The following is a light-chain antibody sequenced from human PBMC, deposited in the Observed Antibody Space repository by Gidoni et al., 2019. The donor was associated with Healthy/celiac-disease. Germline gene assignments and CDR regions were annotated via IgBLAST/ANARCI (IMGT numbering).Light chain of an antibody. CDR3: QQYGSSPF. CDR1: QSVSSSY. CDR2: GAA. Sequence: EIVLTQSPGTLSLSPGERATLSCRASQSVSSSYLAWYQQKPGQAPRLLIYGAASRATGIPDRLSGSGSGTDFSLTISRLETEDFAVYYCQQYGSSPFFGPXTKVDIK. V-gene: IGKV3-20*01. J-gene: IGKJ3*01.